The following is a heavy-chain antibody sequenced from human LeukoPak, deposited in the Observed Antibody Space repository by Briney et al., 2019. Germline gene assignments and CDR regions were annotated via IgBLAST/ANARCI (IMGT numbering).Heavy chain of an antibody. D-gene: IGHD3-22*01. Sequence: GRSLRLSCTSSGFTFSHYGMHWVRQAPGKGLEWVAVISYDGSNKYYADSVKGRFTISRDTSESTLSLQMNSLRTEDTAIYYCARDPGESSAYSFDIWGQGILVTVSS. CDR2: ISYDGSNK. J-gene: IGHJ4*02. V-gene: IGHV3-30*03. CDR1: GFTFSHYG. CDR3: ARDPGESSAYSFDI.